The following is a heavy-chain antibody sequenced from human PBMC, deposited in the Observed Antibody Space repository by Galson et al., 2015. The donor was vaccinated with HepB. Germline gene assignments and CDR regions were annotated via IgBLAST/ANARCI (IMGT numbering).Heavy chain of an antibody. Sequence: SVKVSCKASGGTFSSYAISWVRQAPGQGLEWMGGIIPILGIPDYAQKFQGRVTIMADETTSTAYMELSSLRSEDTAVYFCARGALGYCTGGVCPPLGYYYYMDVWGKGTTVTVSS. D-gene: IGHD2-8*02. CDR3: ARGALGYCTGGVCPPLGYYYYMDV. J-gene: IGHJ6*03. CDR1: GGTFSSYA. V-gene: IGHV1-69*10. CDR2: IIPILGIP.